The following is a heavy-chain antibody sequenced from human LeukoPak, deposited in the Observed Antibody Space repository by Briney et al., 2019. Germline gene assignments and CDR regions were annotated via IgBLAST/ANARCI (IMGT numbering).Heavy chain of an antibody. CDR1: GGTFSSYA. Sequence: GASVKVSCKASGGTFSSYAISWVRQAPGQGLEWMGRIIPILGIANYAQRFQGRVTITADKSTSTAYMELSSLRSEDTAVYYCARDPLSLDYYGMDVWGQGTTVTVSS. V-gene: IGHV1-69*04. CDR3: ARDPLSLDYYGMDV. J-gene: IGHJ6*02. CDR2: IIPILGIA.